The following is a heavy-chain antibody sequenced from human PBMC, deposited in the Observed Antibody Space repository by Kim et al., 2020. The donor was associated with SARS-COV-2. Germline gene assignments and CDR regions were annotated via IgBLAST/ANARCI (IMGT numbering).Heavy chain of an antibody. Sequence: GGSLRLSCAASGFTFSNHIMTWVRQTPGTGLEWVSGVTHSGDSTYYAGSVEGRFTISRDNSKNTVFMQMNSLRDDDTAVYYCARIGTRGGWYFDYWGQGTLVTVSS. CDR2: VTHSGDST. V-gene: IGHV3-23*01. J-gene: IGHJ4*02. CDR3: ARIGTRGGWYFDY. CDR1: GFTFSNHI. D-gene: IGHD2-2*01.